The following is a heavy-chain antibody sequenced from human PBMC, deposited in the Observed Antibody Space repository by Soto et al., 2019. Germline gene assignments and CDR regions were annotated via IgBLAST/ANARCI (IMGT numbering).Heavy chain of an antibody. CDR2: IWYDGSNK. Sequence: QVQLVESGGGVVQPGRSLRLSCAASGFTFSSYGMHWVRQAPGKGLEWVAVIWYDGSNKYYADSVKGRFTISRDNSKNTLYLQMNSLRAEDTALYYCARESPGYGMDVWGQGTTVTVSS. CDR1: GFTFSSYG. CDR3: ARESPGYGMDV. J-gene: IGHJ6*02. V-gene: IGHV3-33*01.